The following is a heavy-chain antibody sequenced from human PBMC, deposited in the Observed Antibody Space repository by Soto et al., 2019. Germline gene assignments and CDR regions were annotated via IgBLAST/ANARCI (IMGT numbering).Heavy chain of an antibody. J-gene: IGHJ4*02. V-gene: IGHV1-18*04. CDR2: ISAYNGNT. D-gene: IGHD3-16*02. CDR3: ARDAPYDYVWGSYRYTIYYFDY. CDR1: GYTFTSYG. Sequence: ASVKVSCKASGYTFTSYGISWVRQAPGQGLECMGWISAYNGNTNYAQKLQGRVTMTTDTSTSTAYMELRSLRSDDTAVYYCARDAPYDYVWGSYRYTIYYFDYWGQGTLVTVSS.